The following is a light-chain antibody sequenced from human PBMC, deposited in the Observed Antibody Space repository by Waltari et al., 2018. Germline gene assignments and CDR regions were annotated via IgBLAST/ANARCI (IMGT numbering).Light chain of an antibody. J-gene: IGKJ5*01. CDR2: EAS. CDR1: QRIKNN. CDR3: QQYDNWPLT. Sequence: ETVMTQSPATLSVYPGERATLSCRASQRIKNNSAWYQQKGGQAPRLLLFEASTRATGISARFSGRGYGTEFTRTISRLQSEDFAVYYCQQYDNWPLTFGQGTRLDIK. V-gene: IGKV3-15*01.